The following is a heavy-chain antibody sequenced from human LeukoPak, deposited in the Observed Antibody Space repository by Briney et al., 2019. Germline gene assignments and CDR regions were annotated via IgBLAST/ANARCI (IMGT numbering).Heavy chain of an antibody. V-gene: IGHV3-53*01. Sequence: GGSPRLSCAASGFTVSSNYMSWVRKAPGKGLELVSVIYSGGSTYYADSVKGRFTISRDNSKDTLYFQMNSLGAEDTAVYYCAREGTPGAFDIWGQGTMVTVSS. CDR1: GFTVSSNY. CDR3: AREGTPGAFDI. D-gene: IGHD1-1*01. CDR2: IYSGGST. J-gene: IGHJ3*02.